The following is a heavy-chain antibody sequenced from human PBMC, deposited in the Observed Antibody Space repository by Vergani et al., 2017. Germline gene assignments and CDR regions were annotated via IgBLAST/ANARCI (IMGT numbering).Heavy chain of an antibody. J-gene: IGHJ6*02. D-gene: IGHD2-15*01. V-gene: IGHV1-69*06. CDR3: ARKDRHSHYGMDV. Sequence: QVQLVQSGAEVKKPGSSVKVSCKASGGTFSSYAISWVRQAPGQGLEWMGVIIPVFGPVNYAQKFQGRVTITADKSTSTAYMELSSLRSADTAVYYCARKDRHSHYGMDVWGQGTTVTVSS. CDR2: IIPVFGPV. CDR1: GGTFSSYA.